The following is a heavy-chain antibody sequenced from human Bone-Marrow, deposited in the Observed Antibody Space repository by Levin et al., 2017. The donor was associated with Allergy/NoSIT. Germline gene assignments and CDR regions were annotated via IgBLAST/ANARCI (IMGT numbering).Heavy chain of an antibody. V-gene: IGHV4-61*01. Sequence: PSETLSLTCTVSGGSVSSGSYYWSWIRQPPGKGLEWIGFIYYSGTTKYNPSLKSRVTVSVDTSKNQFSLKLSSVTAADTAVYYCAREGAAKFDCWGQGTLVTVSS. CDR2: IYYSGTT. J-gene: IGHJ4*02. D-gene: IGHD6-25*01. CDR1: GGSVSSGSYY. CDR3: AREGAAKFDC.